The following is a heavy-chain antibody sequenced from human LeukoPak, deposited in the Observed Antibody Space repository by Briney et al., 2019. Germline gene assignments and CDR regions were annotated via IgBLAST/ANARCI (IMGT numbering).Heavy chain of an antibody. CDR3: ARPAHRWSSSWYYFDY. D-gene: IGHD6-13*01. CDR1: GFTFSSYA. V-gene: IGHV3-30*04. Sequence: GGSLRLSCAASGFTFSSYAMHWVRQAPGKGPEWVAVISYDGSNKYYADSVKGRFTISRDNSKNTLYLQMNSLRAEDTAVYYCARPAHRWSSSWYYFDYWGQGTLVTVSS. CDR2: ISYDGSNK. J-gene: IGHJ4*02.